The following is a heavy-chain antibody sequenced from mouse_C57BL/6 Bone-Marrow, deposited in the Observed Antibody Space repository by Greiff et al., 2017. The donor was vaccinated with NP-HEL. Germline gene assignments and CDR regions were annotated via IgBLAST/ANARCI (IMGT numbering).Heavy chain of an antibody. CDR1: GFTFSDYY. D-gene: IGHD1-1*01. J-gene: IGHJ4*01. Sequence: EVQVVESEGGLVQPGSSMKLSCTASGFTFSDYYMAWVRQVPEKGLEWVANINYDGSSTYYLDSLKSRFIISRDNAKNILYLQMSSLKSEDTATYYCARGTYYYGSSPLYYAMDYWGQGTSVTVSS. CDR2: INYDGSST. CDR3: ARGTYYYGSSPLYYAMDY. V-gene: IGHV5-16*01.